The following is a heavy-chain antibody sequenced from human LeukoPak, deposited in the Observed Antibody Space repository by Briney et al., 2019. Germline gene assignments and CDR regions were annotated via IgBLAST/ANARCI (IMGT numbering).Heavy chain of an antibody. V-gene: IGHV7-4-1*02. CDR3: ARERRTYGPEYCSGSHCRPFGY. CDR1: GYTLTNYA. D-gene: IGHD2-15*01. CDR2: INTNTGNP. Sequence: ASVKVSCKASGYTLTNYAINWVRQAPGQGLEWLGWINTNTGNPTYAQGFTGRFVFSLDTSVSTAYLQISSLKAEDTAVYYCARERRTYGPEYCSGSHCRPFGYWGQGTLVTVSS. J-gene: IGHJ4*02.